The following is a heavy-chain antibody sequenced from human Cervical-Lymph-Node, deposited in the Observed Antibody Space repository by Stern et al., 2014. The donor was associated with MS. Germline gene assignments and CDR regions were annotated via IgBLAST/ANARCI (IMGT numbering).Heavy chain of an antibody. V-gene: IGHV4-61*01. D-gene: IGHD2-2*01. CDR2: IFYSGNT. CDR3: ARDRVVVVPTAVSKVFDHYYHGMDV. J-gene: IGHJ6*02. Sequence: QVQLQASGPGLVKPSETLSLTCSVSGDSITSGNYYWTWIRQPPGKELEWIGYIFYSGNTNYNPSLKSRVTISLDTSKNQLSLTLSSVTAADTAVYYCARDRVVVVPTAVSKVFDHYYHGMDVWGQGTAVTVSS. CDR1: GDSITSGNYY.